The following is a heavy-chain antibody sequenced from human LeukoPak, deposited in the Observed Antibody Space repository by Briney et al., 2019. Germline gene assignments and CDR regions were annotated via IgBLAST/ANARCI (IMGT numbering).Heavy chain of an antibody. D-gene: IGHD5-18*01. CDR1: GFTSSSYE. Sequence: GGTLRLSCAASGFTSSSYEMNWVREAPGPGLEWVSYISSSGSTIYYADSVKGRFTISRDNAKNSLYLQMNSLRAEDTAVYYCARDADTAMGAWGQGTLVTVSS. J-gene: IGHJ5*02. CDR3: ARDADTAMGA. CDR2: ISSSGSTI. V-gene: IGHV3-48*03.